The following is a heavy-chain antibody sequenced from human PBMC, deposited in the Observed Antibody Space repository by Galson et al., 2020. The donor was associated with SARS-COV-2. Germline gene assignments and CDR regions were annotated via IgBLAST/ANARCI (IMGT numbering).Heavy chain of an antibody. J-gene: IGHJ6*02. CDR3: ARGRSAMDV. Sequence: ASETLSLTCTVSGYSIKNDYYWGWIRQPPGKGLEWIGSIYYSGSTNYNPSIESRVTISLDRSKNHLSLKLTSVTAADTAVYYCARGRSAMDVWGQGTTVIVSS. V-gene: IGHV4-38-2*02. CDR1: GYSIKNDYY. CDR2: IYYSGST.